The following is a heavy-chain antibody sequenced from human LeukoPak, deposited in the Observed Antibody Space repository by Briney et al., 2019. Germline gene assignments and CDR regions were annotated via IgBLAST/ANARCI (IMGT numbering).Heavy chain of an antibody. CDR1: GYTFTGYY. J-gene: IGHJ4*02. CDR3: ARDRGYSYGYDPDY. D-gene: IGHD5-18*01. V-gene: IGHV1-2*06. Sequence: GASVKVSCKASGYTFTGYYMHWVRQAHGQGLEWMGRINPNSGGTNYAQKFQGRVTMTRDTSISTAYMELSRLRSDDTAVYYCARDRGYSYGYDPDYWGQRTLVTVSS. CDR2: INPNSGGT.